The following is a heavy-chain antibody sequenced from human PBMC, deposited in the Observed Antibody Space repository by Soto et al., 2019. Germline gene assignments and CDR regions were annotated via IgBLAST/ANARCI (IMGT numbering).Heavy chain of an antibody. CDR2: ISAYNGNT. CDR1: GYTFTSYG. V-gene: IGHV1-18*01. CDR3: ARVAGSGYVVYYYMDV. Sequence: VASVKVSCKASGYTFTSYGISWVRQAPGQGLEWMGWISAYNGNTNYAQKLQGRVTMTTDTSTSTAYMGLRSLRSDDTAVYYCARVAGSGYVVYYYMDVWGKGTTVTVSS. J-gene: IGHJ6*03. D-gene: IGHD5-12*01.